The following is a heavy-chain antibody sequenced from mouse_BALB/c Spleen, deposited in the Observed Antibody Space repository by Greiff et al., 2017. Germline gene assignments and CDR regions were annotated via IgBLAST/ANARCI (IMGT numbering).Heavy chain of an antibody. CDR3: ARPPVYYDYDFDC. Sequence: DVHLVESGGGLVQPGGSRKLSCAASGFTFSSFGMHWVRQAPEKGLEWVAYISSGRSTIDYADTVKGRFPISRDNPKNTLFLQMTSLRSEDTAMYYCARPPVYYDYDFDCWGQGTTRTVSS. D-gene: IGHD2-4*01. J-gene: IGHJ2*01. V-gene: IGHV5-17*02. CDR2: ISSGRSTI. CDR1: GFTFSSFG.